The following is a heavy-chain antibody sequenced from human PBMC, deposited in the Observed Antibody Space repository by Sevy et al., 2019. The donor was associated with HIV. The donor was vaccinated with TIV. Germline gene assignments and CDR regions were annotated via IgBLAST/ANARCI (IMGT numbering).Heavy chain of an antibody. V-gene: IGHV3-15*01. CDR2: IKSKADGGTP. CDR3: GYSEYGYYYDY. J-gene: IGHJ4*02. CDR1: GFIFSNAW. D-gene: IGHD1-26*01. Sequence: GGSLRLSCGASGFIFSNAWMSWVRQAPGKGLEWVGRIKSKADGGTPDYAAPMKGTFTISRDDSINTLYLQMNSLRTYETAVYYCGYSEYGYYYDYWGQGTLVTVSS.